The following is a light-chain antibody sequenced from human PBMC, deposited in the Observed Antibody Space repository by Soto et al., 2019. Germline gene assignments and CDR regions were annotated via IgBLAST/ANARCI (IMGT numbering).Light chain of an antibody. CDR3: QQYGSSPT. CDR2: DES. J-gene: IGKJ4*01. CDR1: QSVSSN. Sequence: EIVFTQSPGTLSLSPGERATLSCRASQSVSSNLAWYQQKAGQAPRLLIYDESNRAAGTPARFSGSGSGTDFTLTISSLEPEDFAVYYCQQYGSSPTFGGGTKVDI. V-gene: IGKV3-20*01.